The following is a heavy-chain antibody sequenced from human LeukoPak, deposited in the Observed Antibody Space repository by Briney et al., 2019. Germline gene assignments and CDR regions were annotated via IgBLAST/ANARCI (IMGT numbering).Heavy chain of an antibody. J-gene: IGHJ4*02. CDR3: ARHRSSWLIDY. Sequence: PGGSLRLSCAASGFTFNTYAMSWVRQAPWERLQWVSGISDRGGNTYYADSVRGRFTISRDNSKTTLYLQMNSLRAEDTAVYYCARHRSSWLIDYWGQGTLVTVSS. V-gene: IGHV3-23*01. CDR2: ISDRGGNT. D-gene: IGHD6-6*01. CDR1: GFTFNTYA.